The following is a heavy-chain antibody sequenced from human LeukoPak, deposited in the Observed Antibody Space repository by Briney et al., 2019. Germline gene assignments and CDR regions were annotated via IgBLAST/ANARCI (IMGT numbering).Heavy chain of an antibody. J-gene: IGHJ4*02. CDR1: GFTFSSYW. CDR2: ISSSSSYI. Sequence: GGSLRLSCAASGFTFSSYWMHWVRQAPGKGLEWVSSISSSSSYIYYADSVKGRFTISRDNAKNSLYLQVNSLRAEDTAVYYCARDRGSGWYGGELDYWGQGTLVTVSS. D-gene: IGHD6-19*01. CDR3: ARDRGSGWYGGELDY. V-gene: IGHV3-21*01.